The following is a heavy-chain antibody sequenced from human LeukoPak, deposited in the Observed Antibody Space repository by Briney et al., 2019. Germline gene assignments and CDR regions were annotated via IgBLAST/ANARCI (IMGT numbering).Heavy chain of an antibody. Sequence: GGSLRLSCAASGFTFSSYAMSWVRQAPGKGLEWVSAISGSGGSTYYADSVKGRFTISRDNSKNALYLQMNSLRAEDTAVYYCAKGKPRIAASRFQYFDYWGQGTLVTVSS. D-gene: IGHD6-13*01. V-gene: IGHV3-23*01. CDR2: ISGSGGST. CDR3: AKGKPRIAASRFQYFDY. CDR1: GFTFSSYA. J-gene: IGHJ4*02.